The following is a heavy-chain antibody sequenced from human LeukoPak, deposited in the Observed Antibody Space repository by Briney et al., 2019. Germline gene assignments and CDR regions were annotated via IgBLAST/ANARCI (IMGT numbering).Heavy chain of an antibody. V-gene: IGHV4-30-2*01. CDR3: AREGSAASFDY. CDR2: IYHSGST. D-gene: IGHD2-15*01. Sequence: SETLSLTCAVSGGSISSGGHSWSWIRQPPGKGLEWIGYIYHSGSTYYNPSLKSRVTISVDRSKNQFSLKLSSVTAADTAVYYCAREGSAASFDYWGQGTLVTVSS. J-gene: IGHJ4*02. CDR1: GGSISSGGHS.